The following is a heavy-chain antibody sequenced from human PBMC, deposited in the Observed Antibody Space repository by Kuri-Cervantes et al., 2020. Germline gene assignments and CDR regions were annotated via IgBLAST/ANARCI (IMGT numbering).Heavy chain of an antibody. V-gene: IGHV1-18*01. CDR3: AKAGGLSGSYSGHYFDY. D-gene: IGHD1-26*01. J-gene: IGHJ4*02. CDR1: GYTFTSFG. Sequence: ASVKVSCKASGYTFTSFGITWVRQAPGQGLEWMGLISAYNGNTNYAQKLQGRVTITTYTSTSTAYMELRSLRSDDTAIYYCAKAGGLSGSYSGHYFDYWGQGTLVTVSS. CDR2: ISAYNGNT.